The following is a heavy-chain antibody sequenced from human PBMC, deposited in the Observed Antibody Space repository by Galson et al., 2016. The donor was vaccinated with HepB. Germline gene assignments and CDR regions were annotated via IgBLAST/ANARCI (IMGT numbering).Heavy chain of an antibody. CDR2: IYYSGST. Sequence: TLSLTCTVSGGSISSGDYYWSWIRQPPGKGLEWIGYIYYSGSTYYNPSLKSRVTISVDTSKNQFSLKLSSVTAADTAVYYCARGCSSTSCPFDYWGQGTLVTVSS. J-gene: IGHJ4*02. CDR1: GGSISSGDYY. V-gene: IGHV4-30-4*01. D-gene: IGHD2-2*01. CDR3: ARGCSSTSCPFDY.